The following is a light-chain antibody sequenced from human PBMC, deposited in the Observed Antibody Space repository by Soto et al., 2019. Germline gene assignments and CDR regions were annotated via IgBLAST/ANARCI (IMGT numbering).Light chain of an antibody. CDR3: QQSYSTPQST. V-gene: IGKV1-39*01. J-gene: IGKJ3*01. Sequence: DIQMTQSPSSLSASVGDRVTITCRASQSISSYLNWYQQKPGKAPKLLIYAASSLQSGVPSRLSSGGSETDFTLTISSLQPEDFATYYCQQSYSTPQSTFGPGTKVDIQ. CDR1: QSISSY. CDR2: AAS.